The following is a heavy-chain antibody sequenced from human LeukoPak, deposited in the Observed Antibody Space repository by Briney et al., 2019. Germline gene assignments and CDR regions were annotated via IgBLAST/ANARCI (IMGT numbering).Heavy chain of an antibody. CDR1: GGSFRGYY. CDR3: GSGSYYNPLGMDV. Sequence: SETLSLTCAVYGGSFRGYYWSWIRQPPGKGLEWIGEINHSGSTNYNPSLKSRVTISVDTSKNQFSLKLSSVTAADTAVYCCGSGSYYNPLGMDVWGQGTTVTVSS. V-gene: IGHV4-34*01. D-gene: IGHD3-10*01. CDR2: INHSGST. J-gene: IGHJ6*02.